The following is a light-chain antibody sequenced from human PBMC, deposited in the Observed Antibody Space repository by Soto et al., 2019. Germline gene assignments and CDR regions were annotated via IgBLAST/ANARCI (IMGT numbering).Light chain of an antibody. CDR2: DGS. CDR3: QQYNGYST. CDR1: RTISSW. Sequence: DIQMTQSPSTLSASVGDRVTITCRASRTISSWLACYQQRPGKSPNLLLYDGSNLETGVPYRFSGSRSGTEFALTISSLQPDDVATSYCQQYNGYSTFSQGTYVDIK. V-gene: IGKV1-5*01. J-gene: IGKJ3*01.